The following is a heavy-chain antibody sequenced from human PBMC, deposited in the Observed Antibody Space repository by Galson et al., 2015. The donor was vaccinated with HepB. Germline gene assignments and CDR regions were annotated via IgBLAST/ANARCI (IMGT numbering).Heavy chain of an antibody. Sequence: SETLSLTCSVSGGSITSWCYSWIRQSAGTGLEWIGRVCSPGNTKYNPSFESRVTMSLDTSKNQISLHLKSLTAADTAVFFCATGAGDFDHWGQGTRVTVSA. CDR2: VCSPGNT. V-gene: IGHV4-4*07. J-gene: IGHJ4*02. CDR1: GGSITSWC. CDR3: ATGAGDFDH. D-gene: IGHD4/OR15-4a*01.